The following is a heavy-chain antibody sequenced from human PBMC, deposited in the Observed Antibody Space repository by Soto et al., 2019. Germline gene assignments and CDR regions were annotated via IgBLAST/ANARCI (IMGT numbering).Heavy chain of an antibody. CDR2: IMPIFGAP. CDR1: GGTFSDYA. Sequence: QVQLVQSGAEVKKPGSSVKVSCTASGGTFSDYAFSWVRQAPGQGLEWLGGIMPIFGAPDYAQKFQGRVTITADESTRTAYMEMRSLRSEDTAVYYCASWLKEDGIGNYYYGMDVWGQGTTVTVSS. D-gene: IGHD1-20*01. V-gene: IGHV1-69*12. CDR3: ASWLKEDGIGNYYYGMDV. J-gene: IGHJ6*02.